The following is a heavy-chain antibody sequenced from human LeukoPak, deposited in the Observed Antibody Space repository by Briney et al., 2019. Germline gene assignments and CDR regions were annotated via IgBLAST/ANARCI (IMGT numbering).Heavy chain of an antibody. CDR2: ISGSGGST. CDR1: GFTFSNYA. V-gene: IGHV3-23*01. D-gene: IGHD3-10*01. CDR3: AKGRFYGSGRPDAFDI. Sequence: GGSLRLSCAASGFTFSNYAMSWVRQAPGKGQEWVSAISGSGGSTYYADSVKGRFSISRDNSKNTLYLQMNSLRAEDTAVYYCAKGRFYGSGRPDAFDIWGQGTMVTVSS. J-gene: IGHJ3*02.